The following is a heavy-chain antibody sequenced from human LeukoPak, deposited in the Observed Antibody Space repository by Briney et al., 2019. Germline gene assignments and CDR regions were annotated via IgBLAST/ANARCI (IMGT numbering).Heavy chain of an antibody. Sequence: ASVKVSCKASGYTFTSYYMHWVRQAPGQGLEWMGIINPSGGSTSYAQKFQGRVTMTRDMSTSTVYMELSSLRSEDTAVYYCARGPSAHIVVVTAITDFDYWGQGTLVTVSS. V-gene: IGHV1-46*01. CDR2: INPSGGST. CDR1: GYTFTSYY. J-gene: IGHJ4*02. CDR3: ARGPSAHIVVVTAITDFDY. D-gene: IGHD2-21*02.